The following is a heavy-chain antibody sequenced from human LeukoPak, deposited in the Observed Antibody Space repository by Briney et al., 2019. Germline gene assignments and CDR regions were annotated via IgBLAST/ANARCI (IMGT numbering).Heavy chain of an antibody. CDR3: AKVRRGQWLAQIRYYFDY. CDR2: ISGIGGST. D-gene: IGHD6-19*01. V-gene: IGHV3-23*01. J-gene: IGHJ4*02. CDR1: GFTFSSYA. Sequence: GGSLRLSCAASGFTFSSYAMSWVRQAPGKGLEGVSAISGIGGSTYYADSVKGRFTISRDNSKNTLYLQMNSLRAEDTAVYYCAKVRRGQWLAQIRYYFDYWGQGTLVTVSS.